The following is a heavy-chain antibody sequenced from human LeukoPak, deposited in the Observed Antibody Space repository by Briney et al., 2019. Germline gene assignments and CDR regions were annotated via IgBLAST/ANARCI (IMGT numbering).Heavy chain of an antibody. CDR3: ARGSSWYDY. Sequence: SETLSLTCTVSGGSIRSYYWSWTRQPPGKGLEWIGYIYYSGSTNYNPSLKSRITISVDTSKNQFSLRLSSVTAADTAVYYCARGSSWYDYWGQGTLVTVSS. CDR2: IYYSGST. CDR1: GGSIRSYY. D-gene: IGHD6-13*01. J-gene: IGHJ4*02. V-gene: IGHV4-59*01.